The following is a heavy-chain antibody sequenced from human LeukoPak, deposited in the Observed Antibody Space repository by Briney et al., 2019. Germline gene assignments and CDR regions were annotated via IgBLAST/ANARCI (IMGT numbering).Heavy chain of an antibody. V-gene: IGHV3-43*01. CDR2: ISWDGGGT. Sequence: GGSLTLSCAASGFTFDDYTMHWVRQAPGKGLEWVSLISWDGGGTYYADSVKGRFTIFRDNSKNSLYLQMNSLRTEDTAFYYCAKDIRVGAAGLDYWGERTLVTVSS. CDR3: AKDIRVGAAGLDY. J-gene: IGHJ4*02. D-gene: IGHD6-13*01. CDR1: GFTFDDYT.